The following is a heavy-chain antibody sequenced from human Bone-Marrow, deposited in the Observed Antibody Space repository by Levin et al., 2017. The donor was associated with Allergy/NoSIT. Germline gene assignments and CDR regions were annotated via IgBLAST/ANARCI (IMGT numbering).Heavy chain of an antibody. CDR1: GFTFSSYW. CDR2: IKQDGSEK. V-gene: IGHV3-7*01. D-gene: IGHD5-18*01. J-gene: IGHJ4*02. Sequence: GGSLRLSCAASGFTFSSYWMSWVRQAPGKGLEWVANIKQDGSEKYYVDSVKGRFTISRDNAKNSLYLQMNSLRAEDTAVYYCARHRPRGYSYGTDYWGQGTLVTVSS. CDR3: ARHRPRGYSYGTDY.